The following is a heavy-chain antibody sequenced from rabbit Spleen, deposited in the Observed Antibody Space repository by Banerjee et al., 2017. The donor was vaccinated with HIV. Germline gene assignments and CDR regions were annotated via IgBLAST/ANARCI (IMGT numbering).Heavy chain of an antibody. CDR1: GFSFSSSYY. D-gene: IGHD1-1*01. CDR3: ARDTSSSFSSYGMDL. Sequence: QSLEESGGDLVKPEGSLTLTCTASGFSFSSSYYMCWVRQAPGKGLEWIGCIYTGSGRTYYASWAKGRFTISKASSTTVTLQMTSLTAADTATYFCARDTSSSFSSYGMDLWGPGTLVTVS. V-gene: IGHV1S40*01. J-gene: IGHJ6*01. CDR2: IYTGSGRT.